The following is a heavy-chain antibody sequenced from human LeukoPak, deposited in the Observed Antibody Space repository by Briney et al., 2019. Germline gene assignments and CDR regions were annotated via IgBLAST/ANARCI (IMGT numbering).Heavy chain of an antibody. CDR1: GYTFTSYA. D-gene: IGHD3-16*02. V-gene: IGHV1-3*01. CDR2: INPANGIT. Sequence: ASVKVSCKASGYTFTSYAIHWVRQAPGQRLEWMGWINPANGITKYSQKFQGRVTITSDTSASTAHMELSGLRSEDAAVYYCPRLPGGLGRYSFEYWGQGPLVAVSS. J-gene: IGHJ4*02. CDR3: PRLPGGLGRYSFEY.